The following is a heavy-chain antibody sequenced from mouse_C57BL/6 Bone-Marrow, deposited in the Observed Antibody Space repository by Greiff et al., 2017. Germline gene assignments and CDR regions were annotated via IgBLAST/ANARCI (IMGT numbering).Heavy chain of an antibody. Sequence: EVKLVESGGGLVKPGGSLKLSCAASGFTFSSSAMSWVRQTPGKRLEWVATLSAGGSYTFSPDYVKGPSTISRDNAKNNLYLQMSPLKSEDTAMYYCARDDDYYFDYWGQGTTLTVSS. CDR3: ARDDDYYFDY. CDR2: LSAGGSYT. D-gene: IGHD2-4*01. CDR1: GFTFSSSA. V-gene: IGHV5-4*01. J-gene: IGHJ2*01.